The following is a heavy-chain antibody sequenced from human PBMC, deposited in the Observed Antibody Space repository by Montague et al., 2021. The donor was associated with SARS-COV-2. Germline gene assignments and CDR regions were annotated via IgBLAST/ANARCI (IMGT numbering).Heavy chain of an antibody. V-gene: IGHV4-34*01. CDR3: ARGRQHFNMIVVVMTGGEDYFDY. CDR1: GGSFSDYF. CDR2: INHRGTS. D-gene: IGHD3-22*01. J-gene: IGHJ4*02. Sequence: SETLSLTCAVYGGSFSDYFWTWIRQPPGQGLEWIGEINHRGTSNYNPSLKSRVSISVDTSTNQFSLYLGSVTAADTAVYYCARGRQHFNMIVVVMTGGEDYFDYWGQGTLVTVSS.